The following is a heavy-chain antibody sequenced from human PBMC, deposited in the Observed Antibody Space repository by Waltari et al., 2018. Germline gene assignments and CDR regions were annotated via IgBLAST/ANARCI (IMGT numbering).Heavy chain of an antibody. Sequence: QVQLVQSGAEVKKPGASVKVSCKASGYTFTGYYMHWVRQAPGQGLEWMGRINPNSGGTNYAQKFQGRVTRTRDTSISTAYMELSRLRSDDTAVYYWASWSGNWNSRRYYFDYWGQGTLVTVSS. CDR3: ASWSGNWNSRRYYFDY. D-gene: IGHD1-7*01. V-gene: IGHV1-2*06. J-gene: IGHJ4*02. CDR2: INPNSGGT. CDR1: GYTFTGYY.